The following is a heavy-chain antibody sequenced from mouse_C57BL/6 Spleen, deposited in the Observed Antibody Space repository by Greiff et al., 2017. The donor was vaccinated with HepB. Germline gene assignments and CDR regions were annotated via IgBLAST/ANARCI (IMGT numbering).Heavy chain of an antibody. J-gene: IGHJ2*01. Sequence: VQLQQSGPELVKPGASVKISCKASGYTFTDYYMNWVKQSHGKSLEWIGDINPNNGGTSYNQKFKGKATLTVDKSSSTAYMELRSLTSEDSAVYYCASLSYSNRGYYFDYWGQGTTLTVSS. CDR3: ASLSYSNRGYYFDY. CDR2: INPNNGGT. CDR1: GYTFTDYY. D-gene: IGHD2-5*01. V-gene: IGHV1-26*01.